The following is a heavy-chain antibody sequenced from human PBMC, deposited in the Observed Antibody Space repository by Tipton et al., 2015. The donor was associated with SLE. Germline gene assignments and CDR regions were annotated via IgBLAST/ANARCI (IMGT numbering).Heavy chain of an antibody. V-gene: IGHV4-39*07. J-gene: IGHJ4*02. CDR1: GVSIRTPTYY. D-gene: IGHD5-24*01. CDR2: ISHSGNT. Sequence: LSLTCTVSGVSIRTPTYYWGWIRQPPGKGLEWIGTISHSGNTYSHTSLESRVTISVDTSQNQFSMSLSSVGAADTAVYYCARKELSTMRDYWGQGTLVTVSS. CDR3: ARKELSTMRDY.